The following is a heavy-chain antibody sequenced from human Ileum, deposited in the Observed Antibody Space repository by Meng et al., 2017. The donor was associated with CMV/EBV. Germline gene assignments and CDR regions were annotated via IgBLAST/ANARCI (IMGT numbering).Heavy chain of an antibody. CDR3: ARNVYTYGFDAFDI. CDR1: GGSFSGGHYY. D-gene: IGHD5-18*01. CDR2: IYNSGST. J-gene: IGHJ3*02. V-gene: IGHV4-61*01. Sequence: GSLRLSCTVSGGSFSGGHYYWNWIRQPPGKGLEWIGYIYNSGSTDYNPSLKSRVTISLDTSKNQFSLKLSSLTAADTAVYYCARNVYTYGFDAFDIWGQGTMVT.